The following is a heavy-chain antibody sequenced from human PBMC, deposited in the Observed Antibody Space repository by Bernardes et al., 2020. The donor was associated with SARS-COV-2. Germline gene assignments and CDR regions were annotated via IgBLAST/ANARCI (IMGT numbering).Heavy chain of an antibody. CDR3: AKGTIYAATNPNDN. D-gene: IGHD2-2*01. Sequence: GETLFLSCAASGFTFSHYSMTWVRQAPGKGLEWVSSISGSESTYYADSVKGRFTISRDNSKNTFFLDMNSLRAEDTATYFCAKGTIYAATNPNDNWGQGTLVTVSS. CDR1: GFTFSHYS. J-gene: IGHJ4*02. CDR2: ISGSEST. V-gene: IGHV3-23*01.